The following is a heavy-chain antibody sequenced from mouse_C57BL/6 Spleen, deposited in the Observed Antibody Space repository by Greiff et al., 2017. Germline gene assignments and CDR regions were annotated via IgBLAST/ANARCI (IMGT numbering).Heavy chain of an antibody. CDR1: GYAFTNYL. Sequence: VQLQQSGAELVRPGTSVKVSCKASGYAFTNYLIEWVKQRPGQGLEWIGVINPGSGGTNYNEKFKGKATLTADKSSSTAYMQLSSLTSEDSAVYVCARWYMITNYAMGYWGQGTSVTVSS. CDR2: INPGSGGT. V-gene: IGHV1-54*01. J-gene: IGHJ4*01. CDR3: ARWYMITNYAMGY. D-gene: IGHD2-4*01.